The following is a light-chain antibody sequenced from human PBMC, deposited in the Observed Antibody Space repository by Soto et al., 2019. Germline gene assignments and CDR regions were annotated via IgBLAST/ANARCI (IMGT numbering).Light chain of an antibody. CDR3: QQYIDSPRT. Sequence: EIVLTQSPGTLSLSPGEKATLSCRASQSVRTYLAWYQQKPGQAPRLLIYDASARIPGIPDRFSGVGSGTEFTLTISRLDPEDFAVYYCQQYIDSPRTFGQGTKVEIK. CDR1: QSVRTY. J-gene: IGKJ1*01. V-gene: IGKV3-20*01. CDR2: DAS.